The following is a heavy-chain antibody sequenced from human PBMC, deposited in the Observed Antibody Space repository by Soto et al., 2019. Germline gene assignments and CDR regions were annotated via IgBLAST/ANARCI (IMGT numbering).Heavy chain of an antibody. Sequence: ETLSLTCTVSNGSISTYYWTWVRQPPGKGLEWIGYVYYSGSSNYNPSLKSRVGMSIDTSKNQFSLELKSVTAADTATYYCVRDYLLAGFDTWGQGILVTVSS. D-gene: IGHD6-19*01. CDR3: VRDYLLAGFDT. V-gene: IGHV4-59*01. J-gene: IGHJ5*02. CDR1: NGSISTYY. CDR2: VYYSGSS.